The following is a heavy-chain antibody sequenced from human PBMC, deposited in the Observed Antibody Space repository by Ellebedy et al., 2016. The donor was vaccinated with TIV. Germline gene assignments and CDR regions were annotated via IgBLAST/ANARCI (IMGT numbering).Heavy chain of an antibody. V-gene: IGHV4-34*01. CDR2: INHSGST. CDR1: GGSFSGYY. CDR3: AITSIAAAGFFDY. D-gene: IGHD6-13*01. J-gene: IGHJ4*02. Sequence: SETLSLTXAVYGGSFSGYYWSWIRQPPGKGLEWIGEINHSGSTNYNPSLKSRVTISVDTSKNQFSLKLSSVTAADTAVYYCAITSIAAAGFFDYWGQGTLVTISS.